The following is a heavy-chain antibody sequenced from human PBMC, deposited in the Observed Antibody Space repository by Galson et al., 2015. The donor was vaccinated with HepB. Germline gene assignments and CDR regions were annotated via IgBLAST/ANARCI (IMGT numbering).Heavy chain of an antibody. V-gene: IGHV1-2*02. Sequence: SVKVSCKASGGTFSSYAISWVRQAPGQGLEWMGWINPNSGGTNYAQKFQGRVTMTRDTSISTAYMELSRLRSDDTAVYYCASDGHDSSGFDYWGQGTLVTVSS. J-gene: IGHJ4*02. CDR3: ASDGHDSSGFDY. CDR1: GGTFSSYA. D-gene: IGHD3-22*01. CDR2: INPNSGGT.